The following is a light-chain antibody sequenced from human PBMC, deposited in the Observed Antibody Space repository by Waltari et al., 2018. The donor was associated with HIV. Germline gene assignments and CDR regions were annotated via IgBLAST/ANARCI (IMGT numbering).Light chain of an antibody. CDR3: AAWDYSLSGWV. CDR2: GIN. CDR1: NSNVGISN. J-gene: IGLJ3*02. Sequence: QSVLTQPPSASGTTGQRVTITCSGSNSNVGISNEYWYQQRPGTTPKLVIYGINQRPSGVPDRFSGSKSGTSVSLVISGIRSEDEADYYCAAWDYSLSGWVFGGGTKLTVL. V-gene: IGLV1-47*01.